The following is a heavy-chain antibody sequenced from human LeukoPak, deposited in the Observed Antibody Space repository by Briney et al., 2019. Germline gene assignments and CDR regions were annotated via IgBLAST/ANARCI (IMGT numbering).Heavy chain of an antibody. CDR1: GGSFSGYY. J-gene: IGHJ1*01. V-gene: IGHV4-34*01. D-gene: IGHD1-26*01. Sequence: PSETLSLTCAVYGGSFSGYYWSWIRQPPGKGLEWIGEINHSGSTNYNPSLKSRVTISVDTSKNQFSLKLSSVTAADTAVYYCARGPESGSYLGSEYFQHWGQGTLVTVSS. CDR3: ARGPESGSYLGSEYFQH. CDR2: INHSGST.